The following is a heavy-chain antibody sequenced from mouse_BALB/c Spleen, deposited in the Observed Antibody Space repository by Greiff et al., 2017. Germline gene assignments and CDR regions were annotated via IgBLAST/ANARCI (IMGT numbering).Heavy chain of an antibody. CDR3: AREGNYVY. D-gene: IGHD2-1*01. V-gene: IGHV5-6-5*01. CDR1: GFTFSSYA. CDR2: ISSGGST. Sequence: EVKLQESGGGLVKPGGSLKLSCAASGFTFSSYAMSWVRQTPEKRLEWVASISSGGSTYYPDSVKGRFTISRDNARNILYLQMSSLRSEDTAMYYCAREGNYVYWGQGTLVTVSA. J-gene: IGHJ3*01.